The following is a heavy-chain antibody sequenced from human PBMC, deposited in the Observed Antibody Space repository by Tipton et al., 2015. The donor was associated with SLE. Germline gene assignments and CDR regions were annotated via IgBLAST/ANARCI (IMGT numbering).Heavy chain of an antibody. Sequence: SLRLSCAASGFTFSSYGMHWVRQAPGKGLEWVAFIRYDGSNKYYADSVKGRFTISRDNSKNTLYLQMNSLSAEDTAVYYCARDAGDIVVVVAATPDAFDIWGQGTMVTVSS. CDR3: ARDAGDIVVVVAATPDAFDI. J-gene: IGHJ3*02. CDR2: IRYDGSNK. CDR1: GFTFSSYG. V-gene: IGHV3-30*02. D-gene: IGHD2-15*01.